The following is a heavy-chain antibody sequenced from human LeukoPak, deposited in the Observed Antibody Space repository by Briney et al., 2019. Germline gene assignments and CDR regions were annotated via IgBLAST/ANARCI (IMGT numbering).Heavy chain of an antibody. J-gene: IGHJ4*02. D-gene: IGHD6-13*01. CDR3: AKDQEGYSIRRSFFDY. V-gene: IGHV3-30*02. CDR2: IRYDGSKS. CDR1: GFTFNSYG. Sequence: GGSLRLSCAASGFTFNSYGMHWVRQAPGKGLEWVAFIRYDGSKSYFADSVKGRFALSRDNSKNTLYLQMNSLRAEDTAVYYCAKDQEGYSIRRSFFDYWGQGTLVTVSS.